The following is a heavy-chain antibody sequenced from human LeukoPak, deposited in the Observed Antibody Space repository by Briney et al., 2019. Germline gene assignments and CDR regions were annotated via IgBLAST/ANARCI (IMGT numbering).Heavy chain of an antibody. V-gene: IGHV4-34*01. D-gene: IGHD3-22*01. J-gene: IGHJ4*02. CDR1: GGSFSGYY. CDR2: INHSGST. CDR3: ARGPFIYYDSSGYYLH. Sequence: PSETLSLTCAVYGGSFSGYYWSWIRQPPGKGLEWIGEINHSGSTNYNPSLKSRVTISVDTSKNQFSLKLSSVTAEDTAVYYCARGPFIYYDSSGYYLHWGQGTLVTVSS.